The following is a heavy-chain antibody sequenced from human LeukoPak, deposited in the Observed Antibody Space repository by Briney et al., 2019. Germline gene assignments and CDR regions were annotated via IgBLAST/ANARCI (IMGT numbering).Heavy chain of an antibody. D-gene: IGHD1-26*01. CDR2: ISWNSGSI. J-gene: IGHJ6*02. CDR3: AKDYGNSGSYYYYYYGMDV. CDR1: GFTFDDYA. V-gene: IGHV3-9*01. Sequence: PGRSLRLSCAASGFTFDDYAMHWVRQAPGKGLEWVSGISWNSGSIGYADSVKGRFTISRDNAKNSLYLQMNSLRAEDTALYYCAKDYGNSGSYYYYYYGMDVWGQGTTVTVSS.